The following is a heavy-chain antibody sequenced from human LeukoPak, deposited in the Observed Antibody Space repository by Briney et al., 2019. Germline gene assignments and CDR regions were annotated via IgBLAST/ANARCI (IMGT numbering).Heavy chain of an antibody. J-gene: IGHJ3*02. CDR2: IYYSGST. CDR1: GGSISSYY. CDR3: ASFCSGGSCYSGGVAFDI. D-gene: IGHD2-15*01. Sequence: SETLSLTCTVPGGSISSYYWSWIRQPPGKGLEWIGYIYYSGSTNYNPSLKSRVTISVDTSKNQFSLKLSSVTAADTAVYYCASFCSGGSCYSGGVAFDIWGQGTMVTVSS. V-gene: IGHV4-59*01.